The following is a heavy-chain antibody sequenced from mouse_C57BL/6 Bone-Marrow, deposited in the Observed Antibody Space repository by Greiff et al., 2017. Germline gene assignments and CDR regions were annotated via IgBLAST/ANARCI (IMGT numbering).Heavy chain of an antibody. J-gene: IGHJ2*01. CDR2: IYPGDGDT. D-gene: IGHD2-2*01. CDR3: ARRGLGRGYYFDY. Sequence: QVQLQQSGPELVKPGASVKISCKASGYAFSSSWMNWVKQRPGKGLEWIGRIYPGDGDTNYNGKFKGKATLTAAKSSSTAYMQLSSLTSEDSAVYFCARRGLGRGYYFDYWGQGTTLTVSS. CDR1: GYAFSSSW. V-gene: IGHV1-82*01.